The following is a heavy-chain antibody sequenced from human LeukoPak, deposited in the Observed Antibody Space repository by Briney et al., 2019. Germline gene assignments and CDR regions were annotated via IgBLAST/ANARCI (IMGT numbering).Heavy chain of an antibody. CDR3: ARGKVVVVVAAAASLNWFDP. CDR1: GGSISSSSYY. V-gene: IGHV4-39*01. CDR2: IYYSGST. D-gene: IGHD2-15*01. J-gene: IGHJ5*02. Sequence: LSETLSLTCTVSGGSISSSSYYWGWIRQPPGKGLEWIGSIYYSGSTYYNPSLKSRVTISVDTSKNQFSLKLSSVTAADTAVYYCARGKVVVVVAAAASLNWFDPWGQGTLVTVSS.